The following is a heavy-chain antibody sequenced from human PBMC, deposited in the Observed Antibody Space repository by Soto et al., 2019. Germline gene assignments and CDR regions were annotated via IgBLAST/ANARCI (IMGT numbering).Heavy chain of an antibody. CDR3: ARIYSTGYSDY. CDR2: IFSNAEK. J-gene: IGHJ4*02. Sequence: QVTVKESGPVLVKPTETLTLTCTVSGFSLSNGRMGVTWTRQPPGKALEWLAHIFSNAEKSYSTSLENRLTISKDTSKSQVVLIMTNMDPVDTATYYCARIYSTGYSDYWGQGTLVNVSS. D-gene: IGHD6-19*01. CDR1: GFSLSNGRMG. V-gene: IGHV2-26*01.